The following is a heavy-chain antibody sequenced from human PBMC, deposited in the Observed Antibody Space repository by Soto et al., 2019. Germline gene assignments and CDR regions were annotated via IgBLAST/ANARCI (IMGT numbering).Heavy chain of an antibody. J-gene: IGHJ4*02. D-gene: IGHD2-2*01. CDR3: ARDPPTYR. CDR2: ISSSATYI. V-gene: IGHV3-21*04. CDR1: GYTFSSYD. Sequence: EVQLVESGGGLVKPGGSLRLSCAASGYTFSSYDMNWVRQAPGKGLEWVSSISSSATYIYYADSVKGRFTISRDNAKNSLYLQMNSLRVEDTAVYYCARDPPTYRGGQGTLVTVSS.